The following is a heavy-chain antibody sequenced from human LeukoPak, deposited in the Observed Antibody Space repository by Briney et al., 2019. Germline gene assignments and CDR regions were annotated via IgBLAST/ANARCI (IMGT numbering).Heavy chain of an antibody. CDR2: IIPILGIA. V-gene: IGHV1-69*04. Sequence: SVKVSCKASGGTFSSYAISWVRQAPGQGLEWMGRIIPILGIANYAQKFQGRVTITADKSTSTAYMELGSLRSEDTAVYYCARDYGDYYYYYGMDVWGQGTTVTVSS. J-gene: IGHJ6*02. CDR1: GGTFSSYA. D-gene: IGHD4-17*01. CDR3: ARDYGDYYYYYGMDV.